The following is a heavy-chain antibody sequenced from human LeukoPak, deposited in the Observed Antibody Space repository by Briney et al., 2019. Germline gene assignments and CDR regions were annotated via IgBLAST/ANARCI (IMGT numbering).Heavy chain of an antibody. V-gene: IGHV3-30*03. J-gene: IGHJ4*02. CDR2: ISYDGSNK. Sequence: GGSLRLSCAASGFTFSSYSMNWVRQAPGKGLEWVAVISYDGSNKYYADSVKGRFTISRDNSKNTLYLQMNSLRAEDTAVYYCASYDSSDKLFDYWGQGTLVTVSS. CDR1: GFTFSSYS. CDR3: ASYDSSDKLFDY. D-gene: IGHD3-22*01.